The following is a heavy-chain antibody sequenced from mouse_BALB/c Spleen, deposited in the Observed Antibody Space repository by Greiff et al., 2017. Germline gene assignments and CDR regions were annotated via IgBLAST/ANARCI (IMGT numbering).Heavy chain of an antibody. V-gene: IGHV5-12-1*01. CDR1: GFAFSSYD. D-gene: IGHD1-1*01. CDR2: ISSGGGST. Sequence: EVQGVESGGGLVKPGGSLKLSCAASGFAFSSYDMSWVRQTPEKRLEWVAYISSGGGSTYYPDTVKGRFTISRDNAKNTLYLQMSSLKSEDTAMYYCARHAVLLRSPFDYWGQGTTLTVSS. J-gene: IGHJ2*01. CDR3: ARHAVLLRSPFDY.